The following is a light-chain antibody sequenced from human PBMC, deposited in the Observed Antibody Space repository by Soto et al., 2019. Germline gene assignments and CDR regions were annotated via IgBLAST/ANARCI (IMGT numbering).Light chain of an antibody. Sequence: EIVLTQSPGTLSLSPGERATLSCRASQSVSSNYLAWYQQKPGQAPRLLIHVASIRATGIPDRFGGSGSGTDFTLTISRLEPEDFAVYYCEQYGGSPLTFGQGTRLEIK. J-gene: IGKJ5*01. V-gene: IGKV3-20*01. CDR3: EQYGGSPLT. CDR1: QSVSSNY. CDR2: VAS.